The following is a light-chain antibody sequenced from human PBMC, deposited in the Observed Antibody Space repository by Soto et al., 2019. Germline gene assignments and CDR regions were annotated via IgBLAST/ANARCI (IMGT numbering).Light chain of an antibody. V-gene: IGKV1-6*01. CDR3: LQDYNYPLT. J-gene: IGKJ2*01. CDR1: HGIRND. Sequence: AIQITQSPSSLSASVGDRVTITCRASHGIRNDLGWYQQKPGKAPKLLIYAASSLKSEVPSRFSGSGSGTDFTLTISSLQPEDVATYSCLQDYNYPLTFGQGTKLEIK. CDR2: AAS.